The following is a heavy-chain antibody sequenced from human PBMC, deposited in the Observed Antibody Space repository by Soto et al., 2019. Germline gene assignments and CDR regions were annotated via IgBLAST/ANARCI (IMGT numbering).Heavy chain of an antibody. V-gene: IGHV3-7*01. J-gene: IGHJ6*03. CDR2: IKQDGSEK. Sequence: EVQLVESGGGLVQPGGSLRLSCAASGFTFSSYWMSWVRQAPGKGLEWVANIKQDGSEKYYVDSVKGRFTISRDNAKNSLYLQMNSLRAEDTAVYYCVRATYHYDILSGYYGYYYYMDVWGKGTTVTVSS. CDR1: GFTFSSYW. CDR3: VRATYHYDILSGYYGYYYYMDV. D-gene: IGHD3-9*01.